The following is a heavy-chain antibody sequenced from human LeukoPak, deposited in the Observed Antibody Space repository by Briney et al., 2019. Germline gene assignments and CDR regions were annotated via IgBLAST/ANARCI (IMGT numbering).Heavy chain of an antibody. V-gene: IGHV3-15*01. CDR1: GFTFSNAW. J-gene: IGHJ6*04. D-gene: IGHD6-13*01. CDR2: IKSKTDGGTT. CDR3: TTVPPLYSSSWYGRYYYYGMDV. Sequence: GGSLRLSCAASGFTFSNAWMSWVRQAPGKGLEWVGRIKSKTDGGTTGYAAPVKGRFTISRDDSKNTLYLQMNSLKTEDTAVYYCTTVPPLYSSSWYGRYYYYGMDVWGKGTTVTVSS.